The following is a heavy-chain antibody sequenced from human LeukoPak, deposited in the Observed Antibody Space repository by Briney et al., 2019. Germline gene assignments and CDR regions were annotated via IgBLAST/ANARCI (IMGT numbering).Heavy chain of an antibody. CDR3: ARTLGYCSSTTCSSPFDY. CDR2: IIPFIALA. CDR1: GGTFSSHA. Sequence: ASLKVSCKASGGTFSSHARSWMRQPPGQGLEWMGSIIPFIALANDAQKFQGRVTITADKSTGTAYMELSSLRSEDTAVYYCARTLGYCSSTTCSSPFDYWGQGTLVTVSS. J-gene: IGHJ4*02. D-gene: IGHD2-2*01. V-gene: IGHV1-69*04.